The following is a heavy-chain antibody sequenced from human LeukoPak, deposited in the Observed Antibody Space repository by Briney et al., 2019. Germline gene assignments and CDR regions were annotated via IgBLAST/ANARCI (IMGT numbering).Heavy chain of an antibody. J-gene: IGHJ4*02. Sequence: GGSLRLSCAASGFTFSSYGMHWVRQAPGKGLEWVAVIWYDGSNKYYADSVKGRFTTSRDNSKNTLYLQMNSLRAEDTAVYYCAKAAGYSRSPFDYWGQGALVTVSS. CDR1: GFTFSSYG. D-gene: IGHD6-13*01. CDR2: IWYDGSNK. V-gene: IGHV3-33*06. CDR3: AKAAGYSRSPFDY.